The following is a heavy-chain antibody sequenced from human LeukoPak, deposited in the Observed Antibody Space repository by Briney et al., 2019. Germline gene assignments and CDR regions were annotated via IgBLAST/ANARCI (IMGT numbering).Heavy chain of an antibody. CDR1: GFTFSSYG. J-gene: IGHJ4*02. Sequence: PGGSLRLSCAASGFTFSSYGTHWVRQAPGKGLEWVAVISYDGSNKYYADSVKGRFTISRDNSKNTLYLQMNSLRAEDTAVYYCAKRRGFGELNFDYWGQGTLVTVSS. CDR3: AKRRGFGELNFDY. D-gene: IGHD3-10*01. CDR2: ISYDGSNK. V-gene: IGHV3-30*18.